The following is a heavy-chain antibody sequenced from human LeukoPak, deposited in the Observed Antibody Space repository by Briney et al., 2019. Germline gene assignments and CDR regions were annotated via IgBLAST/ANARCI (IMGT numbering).Heavy chain of an antibody. CDR2: IYSGGST. J-gene: IGHJ4*02. CDR3: AADTVTIRGALSY. D-gene: IGHD4-17*01. Sequence: GGSLRLSCAASGFTVSSYYMSWVRQAPGKGLEWVSVIYSGGSTYYADSVKGRFTISRDNSKNTLYLQMNSLRAEDTAVYYCAADTVTIRGALSYWGQGTLVTVSS. V-gene: IGHV3-66*02. CDR1: GFTVSSYY.